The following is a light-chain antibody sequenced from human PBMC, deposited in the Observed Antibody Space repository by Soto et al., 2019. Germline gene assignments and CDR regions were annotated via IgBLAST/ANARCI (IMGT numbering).Light chain of an antibody. V-gene: IGKV1-5*03. CDR3: QHYNNYSPT. Sequence: DIQMTQSPSTLSESVGDRVTITCRASQSISGWLAWYQQKPGKAPKVMIYKASTLESGVPSRFSGSGSGTEFTLTISGLQADDFATYYCQHYNNYSPTFGQGTKVEIK. J-gene: IGKJ1*01. CDR1: QSISGW. CDR2: KAS.